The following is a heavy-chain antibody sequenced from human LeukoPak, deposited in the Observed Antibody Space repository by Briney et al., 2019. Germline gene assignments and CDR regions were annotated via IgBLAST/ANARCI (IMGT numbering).Heavy chain of an antibody. CDR3: ARWYYDSSGLESGADY. CDR2: IYYSGST. J-gene: IGHJ4*02. D-gene: IGHD3-22*01. V-gene: IGHV4-59*01. CDR1: GGSLSRYY. Sequence: SETLSHACTVSGGSLSRYYWSWIRQPPVKGMEWIRYIYYSGSTNYNPSLKSRVTISVDTSKNQFSLKLSSVTAADTAVYYCARWYYDSSGLESGADYWGQGTLVTVSS.